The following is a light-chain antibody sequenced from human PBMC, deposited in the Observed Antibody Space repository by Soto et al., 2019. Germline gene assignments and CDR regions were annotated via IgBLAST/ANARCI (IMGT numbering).Light chain of an antibody. CDR2: EVT. CDR1: SSDLGGSDF. V-gene: IGLV2-14*03. CDR3: GSYTTGPSLGL. Sequence: QSALTQPASVSGSPGQSIIISCTGTSSDLGGSDFVSWYQQYPGNAPKLMIYEVTARPSGVSTRFSGSKSGNTASLTISGLQTEDEATYYCGSYTTGPSLGLFGGGTQLTVL. J-gene: IGLJ3*02.